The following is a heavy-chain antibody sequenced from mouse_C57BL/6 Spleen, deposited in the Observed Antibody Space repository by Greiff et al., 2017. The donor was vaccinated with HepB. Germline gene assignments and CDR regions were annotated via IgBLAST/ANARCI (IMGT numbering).Heavy chain of an antibody. Sequence: EVMLVESGGGLVKPGGSLKLSCAASGFTFSSYAMSWVRQTPEKRLEWVATISDGGSYTYYPDNVKGRFTISRDNAKNNLYLQMSHLKSEDTAMYYCARGEVYDGYPAWFAYWGQGTLVTVSA. CDR1: GFTFSSYA. D-gene: IGHD2-3*01. V-gene: IGHV5-4*03. J-gene: IGHJ3*01. CDR2: ISDGGSYT. CDR3: ARGEVYDGYPAWFAY.